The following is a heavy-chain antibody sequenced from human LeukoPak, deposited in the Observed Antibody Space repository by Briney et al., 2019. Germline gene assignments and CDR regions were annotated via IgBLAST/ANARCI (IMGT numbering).Heavy chain of an antibody. CDR2: ISSSSSYI. D-gene: IGHD3-22*01. CDR1: GFIFSSFV. J-gene: IGHJ4*02. Sequence: GGSLRLSCAASGFIFSSFVMNWVRQAPGKGLEWVSSISSSSSYIYYADSVKGRFTISRDNAKHSLYLLMNTLRAEDTALYYCARETYDSSGSLDYWGQGTLVTVSS. CDR3: ARETYDSSGSLDY. V-gene: IGHV3-21*01.